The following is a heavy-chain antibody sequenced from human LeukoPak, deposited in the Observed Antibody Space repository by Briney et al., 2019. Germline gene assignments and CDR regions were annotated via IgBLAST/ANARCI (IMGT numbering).Heavy chain of an antibody. CDR1: GFTFSSYA. D-gene: IGHD3-10*01. V-gene: IGHV3-23*01. CDR2: ISGSGGST. J-gene: IGHJ4*02. Sequence: GGTLRLSCAASGFTFSSYAISWGREAPGPGLEGFSAISGSGGSTYYAGSVKGRFTIYRDNPKNTLYLQMNSLRAGDTAVYYCAKDRQGSVLLWFGLYCDYWGQGTLVTVSS. CDR3: AKDRQGSVLLWFGLYCDY.